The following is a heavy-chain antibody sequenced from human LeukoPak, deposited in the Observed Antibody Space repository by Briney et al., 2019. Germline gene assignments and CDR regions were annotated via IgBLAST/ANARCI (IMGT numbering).Heavy chain of an antibody. CDR2: IYPGDSDT. D-gene: IGHD1-26*01. J-gene: IGHJ4*02. Sequence: KVSCKASGYTFTSYWIGWVRQMPGKGLGWMGIIYPGDSDTRYVPSFQGQVTISADKSISTAYLQWGSLKASDAAMYYCAGSRSGSYSNFDYWGQGTLVTVSS. CDR1: GYTFTSYW. CDR3: AGSRSGSYSNFDY. V-gene: IGHV5-51*01.